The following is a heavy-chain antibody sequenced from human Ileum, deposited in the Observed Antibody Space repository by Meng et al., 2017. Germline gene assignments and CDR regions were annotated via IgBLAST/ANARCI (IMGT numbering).Heavy chain of an antibody. J-gene: IGHJ4*02. CDR1: GGTIRSKGYY. D-gene: IGHD2/OR15-2a*01. Sequence: SEPLSLTCTVSGGTIRSKGYYWGWIRQPPGKGLEWIGNIFYSGSTFYNPSLKSRVTISADTSKNQFSLKLSSVTAADTAVYYCARVGVIVTVFFDDWGQGRLVTVSS. V-gene: IGHV4-39*07. CDR2: IFYSGST. CDR3: ARVGVIVTVFFDD.